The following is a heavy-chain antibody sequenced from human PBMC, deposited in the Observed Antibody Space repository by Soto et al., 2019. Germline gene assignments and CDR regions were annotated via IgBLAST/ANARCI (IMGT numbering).Heavy chain of an antibody. J-gene: IGHJ6*02. V-gene: IGHV1-2*02. Sequence: NICRRSSWETLTSYVVGWVRQDPGQGLEWMGWINPNSGCTNYAQKFEGRVTMTRDTSISTAYMGLSRLRSDDTAVYYCARDNLFVGVGALGGRLLAGWDQGTTVTVSS. D-gene: IGHD3-10*01. CDR2: INPNSGCT. CDR3: ARDNLFVGVGALGGRLLAG. CDR1: WETLTSYV.